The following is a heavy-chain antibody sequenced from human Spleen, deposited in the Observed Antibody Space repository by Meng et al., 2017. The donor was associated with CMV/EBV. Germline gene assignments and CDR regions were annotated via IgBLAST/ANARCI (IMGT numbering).Heavy chain of an antibody. CDR2: IHYSGST. CDR3: ARYVFDSSSLYSNWFDP. V-gene: IGHV4-31*03. Sequence: QVHLQWSGPGLVKPSQTLSLTCTVSGGSISSGTYYWGWIRQLPGKGLEWIAYIHYSGSTYYSPSLKSRVTISVDTSRNQLSLKLSSMTAADTAVYYCARYVFDSSSLYSNWFDPWGQGTLVTVSS. D-gene: IGHD3-22*01. CDR1: GGSISSGTYY. J-gene: IGHJ5*02.